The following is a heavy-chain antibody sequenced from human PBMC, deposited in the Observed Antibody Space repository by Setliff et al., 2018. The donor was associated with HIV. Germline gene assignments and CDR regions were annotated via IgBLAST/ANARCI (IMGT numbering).Heavy chain of an antibody. D-gene: IGHD6-13*01. CDR3: AKDRDSSSWPQYYFDY. CDR2: IRYDGSNK. CDR1: GFSISSYG. J-gene: IGHJ4*02. Sequence: GGSLRLSCAASGFSISSYGMHWVRQAPGKGLEWVAFIRYDGSNKYYADSVKGRFTISRDNSKNTLYLQMNSLRAEDTAVYYCAKDRDSSSWPQYYFDYWGQGTLVTVSS. V-gene: IGHV3-30*02.